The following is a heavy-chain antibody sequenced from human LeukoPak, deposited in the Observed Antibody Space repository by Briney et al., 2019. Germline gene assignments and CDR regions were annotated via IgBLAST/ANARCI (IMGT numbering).Heavy chain of an antibody. Sequence: GGSLRLSCAASGLTFSSYWMHWVRQAPGKGLVWVSRINTDGSTTIYADSVKGRFTISRDNSKNTVYLQMNSLRAEDTAVYYCARGSGNFVDASDIWGQGTMVTVSS. V-gene: IGHV3-74*01. D-gene: IGHD1-26*01. J-gene: IGHJ3*02. CDR3: ARGSGNFVDASDI. CDR1: GLTFSSYW. CDR2: INTDGSTT.